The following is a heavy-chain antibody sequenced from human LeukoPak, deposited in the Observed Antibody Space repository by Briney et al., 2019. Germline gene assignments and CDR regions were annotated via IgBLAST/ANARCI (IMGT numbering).Heavy chain of an antibody. CDR3: ARASPQQAFLFDY. V-gene: IGHV3-23*01. CDR1: GFTFSNSA. CDR2: IVGSGTST. D-gene: IGHD1/OR15-1a*01. J-gene: IGHJ4*02. Sequence: GGSLRLSCVASGFTFSNSAMSWVRQAPGKGLEWVSAIVGSGTSTYHADSVKGRFTISRDNAKYSLYLQMNSLRAEDTAIYYCARASPQQAFLFDYWGQGTLVTVSS.